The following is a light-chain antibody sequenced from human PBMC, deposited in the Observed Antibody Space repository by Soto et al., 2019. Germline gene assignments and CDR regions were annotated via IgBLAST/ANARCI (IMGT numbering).Light chain of an antibody. CDR2: NTN. CDR3: VLYMGSGISV. V-gene: IGLV8-61*01. J-gene: IGLJ2*01. Sequence: QTVVTQEPSFSVSPGRTVTLTCGLSSGSVSTSYYPSWYQQTPGQAPRTLIYNTNTRXXXXXXXXSGSILGNKAALTITGXXXXXXXEYYCVLYMGSGISVFGGGTKLTVL. CDR1: SGSVSTSYY.